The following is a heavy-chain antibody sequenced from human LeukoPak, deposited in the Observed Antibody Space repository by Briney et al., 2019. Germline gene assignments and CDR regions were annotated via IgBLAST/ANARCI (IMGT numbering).Heavy chain of an antibody. CDR3: AREALGAPGY. D-gene: IGHD1-26*01. CDR2: ISYDGSNK. J-gene: IGHJ4*02. V-gene: IGHV3-30-3*01. Sequence: GRSLRLSCAASGFTFSSYAMHWVRQAPGKGLEWVAVISYDGSNKYYAASVKGRFTIPRDNSKNTLYLQMNSLRAEDTAVYYCAREALGAPGYWGQGTLVTVSS. CDR1: GFTFSSYA.